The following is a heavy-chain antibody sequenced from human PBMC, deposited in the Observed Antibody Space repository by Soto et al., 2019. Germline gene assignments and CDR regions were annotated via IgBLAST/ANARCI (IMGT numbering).Heavy chain of an antibody. CDR2: INHSGST. V-gene: IGHV4-34*01. Sequence: SDTLSLTCAVYGGSFSGYYWSWIRQPPGKGLEWIGEINHSGSTNYNPSLKSRVTISVDTSKDQFSLKLSSVTAADTAVYYCASRPGYSSGWYVGSWFDPWGQGTLVTVSS. CDR1: GGSFSGYY. CDR3: ASRPGYSSGWYVGSWFDP. J-gene: IGHJ5*02. D-gene: IGHD6-19*01.